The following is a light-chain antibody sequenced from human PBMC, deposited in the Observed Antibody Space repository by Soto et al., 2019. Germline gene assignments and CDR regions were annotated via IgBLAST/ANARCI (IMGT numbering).Light chain of an antibody. J-gene: IGLJ3*02. V-gene: IGLV1-44*01. CDR3: AAWDASLNGVV. Sequence: QSVLTQPPSASGTPGQRVTISCSGSTSNIGSNTVNWYQQLPGSAPTLLMFSNDKRPSGVPDRFSGSKSGTSVSLAISGLQSEDEADYYCAAWDASLNGVVFGGGTKLTVL. CDR2: SND. CDR1: TSNIGSNT.